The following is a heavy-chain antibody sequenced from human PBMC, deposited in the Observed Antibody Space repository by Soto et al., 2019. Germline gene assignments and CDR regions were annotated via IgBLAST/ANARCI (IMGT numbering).Heavy chain of an antibody. CDR3: ARQPAKYSSGWPPKGNFDY. V-gene: IGHV5-51*01. D-gene: IGHD6-19*01. CDR1: GYSFTSYW. Sequence: PGESLKISCKGSGYSFTSYWIGWVRQMPGKGLEWMGIIYPGDSDTRYSPSFQGQVTISADKSISTAYLQWSSLKASDTAMYYCARQPAKYSSGWPPKGNFDYWGQGTLVTVSS. J-gene: IGHJ4*02. CDR2: IYPGDSDT.